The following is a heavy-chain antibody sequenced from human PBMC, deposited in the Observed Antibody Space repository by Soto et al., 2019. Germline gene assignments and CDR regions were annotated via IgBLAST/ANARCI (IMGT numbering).Heavy chain of an antibody. D-gene: IGHD4-17*01. CDR2: IRSQIDGGTT. CDR3: TTVAYGEYVSDY. J-gene: IGHJ4*02. CDR1: GFAFTNAW. Sequence: GGSLSLSCAASGFAFTNAWMTWVRQAPGKALEWVGRIRSQIDGGTTDSAAPVKGRFTISRDDSKNTLYLQMNSLKTEDTAVYYCTTVAYGEYVSDYWGQGTLVTVSS. V-gene: IGHV3-15*01.